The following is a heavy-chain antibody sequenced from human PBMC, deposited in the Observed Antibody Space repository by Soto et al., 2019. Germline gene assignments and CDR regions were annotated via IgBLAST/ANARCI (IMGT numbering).Heavy chain of an antibody. CDR1: GFTVSSKY. D-gene: IGHD2-15*01. CDR2: IYSGGST. Sequence: EVQLVESGGGLVQPGGSLRLSCAASGFTVSSKYMSWVRQAPGKGLEWVSVIYSGGSTYYADSVKGRFTISRHNSKNTLYLQMNSLRAEDTAVYYCARQGYCSGGSCYSDYWGQGTLVTVSS. CDR3: ARQGYCSGGSCYSDY. J-gene: IGHJ4*02. V-gene: IGHV3-53*04.